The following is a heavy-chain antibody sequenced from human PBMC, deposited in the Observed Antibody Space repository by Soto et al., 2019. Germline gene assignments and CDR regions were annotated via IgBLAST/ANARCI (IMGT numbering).Heavy chain of an antibody. CDR1: GFSLTTSGAA. CDR2: IYWDDDK. Sequence: QITLKESGPTLVKPTQTLTLTCMFSGFSLTTSGAAVAWIRQSPGKALEWLALIYWDDDKRYNPSLKSRLTITKDTYKNQVVLTMTNMDPVDTGTYYGARRPVVGGAYYFDYWGQGTLVTVSS. CDR3: ARRPVVGGAYYFDY. J-gene: IGHJ4*02. D-gene: IGHD2-21*01. V-gene: IGHV2-5*02.